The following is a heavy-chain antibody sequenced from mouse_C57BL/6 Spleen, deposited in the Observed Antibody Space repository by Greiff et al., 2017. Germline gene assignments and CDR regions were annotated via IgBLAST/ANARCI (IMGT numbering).Heavy chain of an antibody. V-gene: IGHV2-5*01. D-gene: IGHD2-2*01. CDR2: IWRGVST. Sequence: VQVVESGPGLVQPSQSLSITCTVSGFSLTSYGVHWVRQSPGKGLEWLGVIWRGVSTDHNAAFMSSMSITTDNSKSQVFFTMNMLQADDTSIYYCAKGGSTMVTTGTSFAYWGQGTLVTVSA. J-gene: IGHJ3*01. CDR1: GFSLTSYG. CDR3: AKGGSTMVTTGTSFAY.